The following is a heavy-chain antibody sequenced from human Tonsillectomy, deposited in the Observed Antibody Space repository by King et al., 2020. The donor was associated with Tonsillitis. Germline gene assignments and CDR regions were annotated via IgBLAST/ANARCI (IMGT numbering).Heavy chain of an antibody. V-gene: IGHV3-74*01. CDR1: GFTFSRYW. Sequence: DVQLVESGGGLTQPGGSLRLSCAASGFTFSRYWMHWLRQAPGKGLLWVSRISSDGSSTAYADSVKGRFTISRDNAKNTLYLQMNSLRAEDTAVYYCARGNYDSWSGNNWFDPWGPGTLVPVS. CDR2: ISSDGSST. J-gene: IGHJ5*02. D-gene: IGHD3-3*01. CDR3: ARGNYDSWSGNNWFDP.